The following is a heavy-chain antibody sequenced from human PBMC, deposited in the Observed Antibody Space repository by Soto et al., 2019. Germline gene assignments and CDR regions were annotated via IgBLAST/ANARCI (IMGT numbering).Heavy chain of an antibody. CDR1: GFTFSAFW. CDR3: VRDSMLHQFDI. Sequence: GGSLRLSCAGTGFTFSAFWMHWVRHVPGKGLVWVSRSDGDGSGAHYADSVKGRFTISRDNAQRTLYLQMRNLRAEGTGIYFCVRDSMLHQFDIWGQGAPVTVSS. J-gene: IGHJ4*02. V-gene: IGHV3-74*01. D-gene: IGHD3-10*02. CDR2: SDGDGSGA.